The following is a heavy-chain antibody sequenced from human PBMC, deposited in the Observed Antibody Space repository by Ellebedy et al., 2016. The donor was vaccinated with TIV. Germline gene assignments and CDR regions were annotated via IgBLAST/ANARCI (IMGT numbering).Heavy chain of an antibody. CDR3: ARGDSPSSGSYRY. D-gene: IGHD1-26*01. Sequence: GESLKISXKGSGSIFTSYWIGWVRQMPGKGLEWMGSIYPGDSDTRYSPSFQGQVTISADKSISTAYLQWSSLKASDTAMYYCARGDSPSSGSYRYWGQGTLVTVSS. J-gene: IGHJ4*02. CDR2: IYPGDSDT. V-gene: IGHV5-51*01. CDR1: GSIFTSYW.